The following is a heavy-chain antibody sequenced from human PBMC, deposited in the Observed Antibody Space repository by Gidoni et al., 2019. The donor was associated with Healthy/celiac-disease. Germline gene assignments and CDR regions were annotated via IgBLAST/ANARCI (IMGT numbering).Heavy chain of an antibody. V-gene: IGHV1-69*02. CDR3: VLIFGELYELDY. Sequence: QVQLVQSGAEVKKPGSSVKVSCKASGGTFSSYTISWVRQAPGQGLEWMGRIIPILGIANYAQKFQGRVTITADKSTSTAYMELSSLRSEDTAVYYCVLIFGELYELDYWGQGTLVTVSS. J-gene: IGHJ4*02. CDR1: GGTFSSYT. D-gene: IGHD3-10*01. CDR2: IIPILGIA.